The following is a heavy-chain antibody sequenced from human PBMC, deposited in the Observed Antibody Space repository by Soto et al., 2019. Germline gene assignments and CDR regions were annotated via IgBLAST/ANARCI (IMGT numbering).Heavy chain of an antibody. Sequence: SETLSLTCTVSGGSISSYYWSWIRQPPGKGLEWIGYIYYSGSTNYNPSLKSRVTISVDTSKNQFSLKLSSVTAADTAVYYCARETPDYDIPFDYWGQGTLVTSPQ. D-gene: IGHD3-9*01. J-gene: IGHJ4*02. V-gene: IGHV4-59*12. CDR3: ARETPDYDIPFDY. CDR2: IYYSGST. CDR1: GGSISSYY.